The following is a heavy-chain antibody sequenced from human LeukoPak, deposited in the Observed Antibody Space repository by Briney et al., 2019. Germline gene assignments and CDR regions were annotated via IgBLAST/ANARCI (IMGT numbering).Heavy chain of an antibody. D-gene: IGHD3-3*01. CDR1: GGSFSDNS. V-gene: IGHV4-34*01. CDR2: INQSGTI. Sequence: SETLSLTCAVYGGSFSDNSYSWIRQPPGKGLEWIGEINQSGTINYNASFKGRVTISVDTSKNQFSLKMRSLTAADTAMYYCAREAFTLVGVVITNLATWFDPWGQGTRVTVSS. J-gene: IGHJ5*02. CDR3: AREAFTLVGVVITNLATWFDP.